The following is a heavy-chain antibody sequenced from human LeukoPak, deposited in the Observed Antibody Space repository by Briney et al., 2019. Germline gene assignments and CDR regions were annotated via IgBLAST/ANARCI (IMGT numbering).Heavy chain of an antibody. CDR1: GGSFSGYY. CDR3: ARRSGSYSL. CDR2: INPRGNT. Sequence: PSETLSLTCAFYGGSFSGYYWSWVRQPPGKGLEWIGDINPRGNTYYNPSLKTRVIISVDMSKNHFSLKVSSVTAADTAVYYCARRSGSYSLWGQGTLVTVSS. J-gene: IGHJ4*02. D-gene: IGHD3-10*01. V-gene: IGHV4-34*01.